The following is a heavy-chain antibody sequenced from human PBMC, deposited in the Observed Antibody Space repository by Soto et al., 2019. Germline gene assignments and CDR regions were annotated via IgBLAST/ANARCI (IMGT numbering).Heavy chain of an antibody. D-gene: IGHD3-9*01. Sequence: ASVKVSCKASGYTFTSYAIHWVRQVPGQRLEWMGWINAGNGNTKYSQKFQGRDTIIRDTSATTAYMELSSLRSEDTAVYYCARESELRYFDWLRTDGMDVWGQGTTVTVSS. CDR3: ARESELRYFDWLRTDGMDV. CDR2: INAGNGNT. CDR1: GYTFTSYA. V-gene: IGHV1-3*01. J-gene: IGHJ6*02.